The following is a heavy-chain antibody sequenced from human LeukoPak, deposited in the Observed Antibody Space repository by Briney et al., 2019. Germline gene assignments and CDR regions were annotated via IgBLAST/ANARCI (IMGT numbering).Heavy chain of an antibody. CDR2: MSYDGNNR. Sequence: PGGSLRLSCLASGFTFSSYAMHWVRQAPGKRLEWVAVMSYDGNNRYYTDSVKGRFTISRDNSKNTVYLQMNSLRAEDTAVYYCAIERVRGVIFDAFDIGGQGTMVTVSS. J-gene: IGHJ3*02. CDR1: GFTFSSYA. CDR3: AIERVRGVIFDAFDI. D-gene: IGHD3-10*01. V-gene: IGHV3-30*03.